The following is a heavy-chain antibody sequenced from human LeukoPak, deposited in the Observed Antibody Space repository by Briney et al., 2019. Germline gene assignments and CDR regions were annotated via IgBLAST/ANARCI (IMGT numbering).Heavy chain of an antibody. J-gene: IGHJ3*02. D-gene: IGHD2-2*01. CDR2: IIPIFGTA. CDR1: GGTFSSYA. V-gene: IGHV1-69*05. CDR3: AREGLGIVVPAAIGYGAFDI. Sequence: SVKVSCKASGGTFSSYAISWVRQAPGQGHEWMGGIIPIFGTANYAQKFQGRVTITTDESTSTAYMELSSLRSEDTAVYYCAREGLGIVVPAAIGYGAFDIWGQGTMVTVSS.